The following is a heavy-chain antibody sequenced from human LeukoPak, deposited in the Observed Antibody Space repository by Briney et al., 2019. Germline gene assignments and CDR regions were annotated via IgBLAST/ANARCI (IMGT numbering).Heavy chain of an antibody. J-gene: IGHJ4*02. D-gene: IGHD1-1*01. CDR1: GGSISDYY. V-gene: IGHV4-59*01. CDR3: ARGPPRTGRERYFDY. CDR2: IYYRGTT. Sequence: SETLSLTCTVSGGSISDYYWNWIRQPPGKGLEWIGYIYYRGTTNYNPSLNSRVTISLDSSKNQFSLKLSSVTAADTAVYYCARGPPRTGRERYFDYWGQATLVSVSS.